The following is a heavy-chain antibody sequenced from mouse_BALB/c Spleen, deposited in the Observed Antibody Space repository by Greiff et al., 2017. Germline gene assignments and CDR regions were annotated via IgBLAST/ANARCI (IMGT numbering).Heavy chain of an antibody. CDR3: ARLTVSYWYFDV. CDR1: GFAFSSYD. Sequence: EVQGVESGGGLVKPGGSLKLSCAASGFAFSSYDMSWVRQTPEKRLEWVAYISSGGGSTYYPDTVKGRFTISRDNAKNTLYLQMSSLKSEDTAMYYCARLTVSYWYFDVWGAGTTVTVSS. V-gene: IGHV5-12-1*01. D-gene: IGHD4-1*01. CDR2: ISSGGGST. J-gene: IGHJ1*01.